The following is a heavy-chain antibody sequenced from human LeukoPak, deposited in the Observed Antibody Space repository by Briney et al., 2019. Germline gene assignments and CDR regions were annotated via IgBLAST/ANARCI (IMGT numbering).Heavy chain of an antibody. D-gene: IGHD3-3*01. CDR1: GGSFSGYY. V-gene: IGHV4-34*01. J-gene: IGHJ4*02. CDR2: INYSGST. Sequence: SETLSLTCAVYGGSFSGYYWSWIRQPPGKGLEWIGEINYSGSTNYNPSLKSRVTISVDTSKNQFSLKLSSVTAADTAGYYCARGRPTIFGVVIIFQPDYFDYWGQGTLVTVSS. CDR3: ARGRPTIFGVVIIFQPDYFDY.